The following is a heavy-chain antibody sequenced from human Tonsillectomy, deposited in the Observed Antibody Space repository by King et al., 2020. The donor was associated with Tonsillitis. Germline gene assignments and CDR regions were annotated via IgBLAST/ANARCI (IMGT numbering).Heavy chain of an antibody. CDR2: ISGSGGST. Sequence: VQLVESGGGLVQPGGSLRLSCAASGFTFSNYAMSWVRQAPGKGLEWVSAISGSGGSTNYADSGKGRVTISRDNSKNTLYLQVNSLRAEDTAVYYCAKEYYDILTGYYACPFDYWGQGTLVTVTS. D-gene: IGHD3-9*01. V-gene: IGHV3-23*04. CDR3: AKEYYDILTGYYACPFDY. J-gene: IGHJ4*02. CDR1: GFTFSNYA.